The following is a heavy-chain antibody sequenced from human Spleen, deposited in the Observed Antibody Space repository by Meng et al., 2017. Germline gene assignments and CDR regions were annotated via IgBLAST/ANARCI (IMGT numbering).Heavy chain of an antibody. CDR2: MYYSGAN. Sequence: SETLSLTCTVSGGSISSYYWSWIRQPPGKGLQWIGYMYYSGANDYNPSLKSRGTLAVDTSKNQLSLKLRSVTAAEPAVYYCARDSGNYDYVWGSYLREGGFDPWGQGTLVTVSS. CDR3: ARDSGNYDYVWGSYLREGGFDP. J-gene: IGHJ5*02. V-gene: IGHV4-59*12. D-gene: IGHD3-16*02. CDR1: GGSISSYY.